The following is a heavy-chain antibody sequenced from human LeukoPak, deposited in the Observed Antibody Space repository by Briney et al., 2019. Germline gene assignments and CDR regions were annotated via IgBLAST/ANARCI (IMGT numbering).Heavy chain of an antibody. D-gene: IGHD6-13*01. J-gene: IGHJ4*02. CDR3: AKEGSSWSSFDC. Sequence: GRSLRLSCAASGSTFSSYGMHWVRQAPGKWLEWVAVISYDGSNKYYADSVKGRFTISRDNSKNTLYQQMNSLRPEDTAVYYCAKEGSSWSSFDCWGKGTLVTVSS. V-gene: IGHV3-30*18. CDR2: ISYDGSNK. CDR1: GSTFSSYG.